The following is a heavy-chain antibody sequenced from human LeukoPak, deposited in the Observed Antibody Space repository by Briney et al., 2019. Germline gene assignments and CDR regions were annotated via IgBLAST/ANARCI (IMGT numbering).Heavy chain of an antibody. CDR2: ISYDGSNK. D-gene: IGHD6-19*01. CDR3: AREGYSSGWDDYYYYYYYMDV. Sequence: GGSLRLSCAASGFTFSSYAMHWVRQAPGKGLEWVAVISYDGSNKYYADSVKGRFTISRDNSKNTLYLQMNSLRAEDTAVYYCAREGYSSGWDDYYYYYYYMDVWGKGTTVTVSS. J-gene: IGHJ6*03. CDR1: GFTFSSYA. V-gene: IGHV3-30*04.